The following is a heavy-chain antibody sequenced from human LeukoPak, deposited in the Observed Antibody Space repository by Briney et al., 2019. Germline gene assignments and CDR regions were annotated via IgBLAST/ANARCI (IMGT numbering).Heavy chain of an antibody. Sequence: ASVKVSCKASGYTFTGYYMHRVRQAPGQGLEWMGWINPNSGGTNYAQKFQGRVTMTRDTSISTAYMELSSLRSEDTAVYYCAHYKLGWQPAAGDAFDIWGQGTMVTVSS. CDR1: GYTFTGYY. D-gene: IGHD3-10*01. J-gene: IGHJ3*02. V-gene: IGHV1-2*02. CDR2: INPNSGGT. CDR3: AHYKLGWQPAAGDAFDI.